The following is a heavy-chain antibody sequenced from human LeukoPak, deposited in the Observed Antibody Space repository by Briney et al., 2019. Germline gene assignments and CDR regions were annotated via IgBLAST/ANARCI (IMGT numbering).Heavy chain of an antibody. V-gene: IGHV3-23*01. D-gene: IGHD1-14*01. CDR3: ARTSRFDP. CDR1: GFTFSSSA. Sequence: GGSLRLSCAASGFTFSSSAMNWVRQAPGKGLEWVSGISTSGGSTYYADSVKGRFTISRDNSKNTLYLHMDSLRADDTAVYYCARTSRFDPWGQGTLVTVSS. CDR2: ISTSGGST. J-gene: IGHJ5*02.